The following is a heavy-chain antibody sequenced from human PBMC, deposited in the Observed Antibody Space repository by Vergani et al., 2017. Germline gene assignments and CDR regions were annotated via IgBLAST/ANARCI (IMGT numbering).Heavy chain of an antibody. CDR1: GFTFSSYW. J-gene: IGHJ4*02. V-gene: IGHV3-7*03. CDR3: ARAGDFWSGYYGDY. CDR2: IKQDGSEK. Sequence: EVQLVESGGGLVQPGGSLRLSCAASGFTFSSYWMSWVRQAPGKGLEWVGNIKQDGSEKYYVDSVKGRFTISRDNAKNSLYLQMNSLRAEDTAVYYCARAGDFWSGYYGDYWGQGTLVTVSS. D-gene: IGHD3-3*01.